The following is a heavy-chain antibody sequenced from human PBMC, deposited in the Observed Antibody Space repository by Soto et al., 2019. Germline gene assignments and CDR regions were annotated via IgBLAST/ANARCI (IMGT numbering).Heavy chain of an antibody. CDR3: ARDSRYCSSTSCYAGHDNWFDP. D-gene: IGHD2-2*01. V-gene: IGHV1-69*06. Sequence: ASVKVSCKASGYTFTGYYIHWVRQAPGQGLEWMGGIIPIFGTANYAQKFQGRVTITADKSTSTAYMELSSLRSEDTAVYYCARDSRYCSSTSCYAGHDNWFDPWGQGTLVTVSS. J-gene: IGHJ5*02. CDR1: GYTFTGYY. CDR2: IIPIFGTA.